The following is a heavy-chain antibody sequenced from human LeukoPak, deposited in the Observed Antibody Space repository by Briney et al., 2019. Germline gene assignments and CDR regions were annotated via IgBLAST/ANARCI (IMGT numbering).Heavy chain of an antibody. CDR2: IRYDGSNK. Sequence: GGSLRLSCAASGFTFSNYGMHWVRQAPGKGLEWVAFIRYDGSNKYYADSVKGRFTISRDNSKNTLYLQMNSLRAEDTAVYYCAKALDTAMVGGAFDYWGQGTLVTVSS. CDR1: GFTFSNYG. D-gene: IGHD5-18*01. J-gene: IGHJ4*02. V-gene: IGHV3-30*02. CDR3: AKALDTAMVGGAFDY.